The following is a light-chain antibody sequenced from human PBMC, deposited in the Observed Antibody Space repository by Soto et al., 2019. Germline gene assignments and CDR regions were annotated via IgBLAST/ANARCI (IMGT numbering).Light chain of an antibody. CDR3: QQVKGFPLT. CDR1: QVITSY. J-gene: IGKJ1*01. CDR2: ADS. Sequence: DIQLTQSPSFLSASVGDSVTFTCRASQVITSYLAWYQQKPGKALKLLIYADSTLQSGVPSRFSGGGSGTEFTLTITSLQPEDFATYYCQQVKGFPLTFGQGTKVDIK. V-gene: IGKV1-9*01.